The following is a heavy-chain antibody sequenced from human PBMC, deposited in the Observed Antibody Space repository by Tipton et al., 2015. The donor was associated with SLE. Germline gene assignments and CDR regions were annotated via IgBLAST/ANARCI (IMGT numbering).Heavy chain of an antibody. CDR2: ANRNEGT. V-gene: IGHV4-59*08. J-gene: IGHJ4*02. CDR3: ARVLDVLDY. D-gene: IGHD1-1*01. CDR1: GASTNTKY. Sequence: TLSLTCTVSGASTNTKYWTWIRQSPGKGLEWIGYANRNEGTKIKSSLERRVTISLDTSKNQFSLKLTSVTAADTAVYYCARVLDVLDYWGQGTLVTVSS.